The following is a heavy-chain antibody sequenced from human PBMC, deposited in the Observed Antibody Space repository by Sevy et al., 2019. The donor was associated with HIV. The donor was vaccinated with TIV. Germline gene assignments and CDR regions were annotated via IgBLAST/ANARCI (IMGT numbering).Heavy chain of an antibody. CDR1: GLTVSNAW. D-gene: IGHD3-9*01. CDR2: IKSKSDGGTR. V-gene: IGHV3-15*01. CDR3: AAGLGKSDFDS. Sequence: GGSLRLSCAASGLTVSNAWMNWVRQAPGKGLEWVGRIKSKSDGGTRDLAAPVKGRVSISRDASRNTVSLEISSLKIADTGMYYCAAGLGKSDFDSWGQGTLVTVSS. J-gene: IGHJ5*01.